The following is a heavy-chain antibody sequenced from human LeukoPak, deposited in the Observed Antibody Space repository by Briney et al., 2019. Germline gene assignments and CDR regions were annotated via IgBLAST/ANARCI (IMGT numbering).Heavy chain of an antibody. D-gene: IGHD2-8*01. CDR1: GFTFSSYS. Sequence: GGSLSLSCAASGFTFSSYSMNWVRQAPGKGLEWVSSISSSSSYIYYAESVKGRFTISRDNAKNSLYLQMNSLRAEDTAVYYCARVGAIYCTNGVCPPFDYWGQGTLVTVSS. CDR2: ISSSSSYI. CDR3: ARVGAIYCTNGVCPPFDY. J-gene: IGHJ4*02. V-gene: IGHV3-21*01.